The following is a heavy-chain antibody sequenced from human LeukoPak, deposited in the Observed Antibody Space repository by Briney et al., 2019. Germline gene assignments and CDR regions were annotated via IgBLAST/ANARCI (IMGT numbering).Heavy chain of an antibody. J-gene: IGHJ4*02. CDR2: IRGSGGGT. Sequence: GGSLRLSCAASGFTFSNYGMSWVRQAPGKGLEWVSVIRGSGGGTYYADSVKGRFTISRDNSKNTAYLQMNSLRAEDTAVYYCVKARMPHCGTDCLESWGQGTLVSVSS. D-gene: IGHD2-21*02. CDR1: GFTFSNYG. V-gene: IGHV3-23*01. CDR3: VKARMPHCGTDCLES.